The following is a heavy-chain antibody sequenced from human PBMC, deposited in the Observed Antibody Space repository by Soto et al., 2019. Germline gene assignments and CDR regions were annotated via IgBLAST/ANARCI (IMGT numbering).Heavy chain of an antibody. CDR2: ISYDGINK. D-gene: IGHD1-1*01. CDR1: GFTFSSYG. Sequence: QVQLVESVGGVVQPGRSLRLSCAASGFTFSSYGMHWVRQAPGKGLEWVAVISYDGINKYYADSVKGRFTISRDNSKNTLYLQMNSLRDEDTAVYYCAKSVYNWNDGFFDYWGQGTLVTVSS. V-gene: IGHV3-30*18. CDR3: AKSVYNWNDGFFDY. J-gene: IGHJ4*02.